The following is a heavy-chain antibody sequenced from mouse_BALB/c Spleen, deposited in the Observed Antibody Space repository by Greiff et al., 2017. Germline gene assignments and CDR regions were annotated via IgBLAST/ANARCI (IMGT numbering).Heavy chain of an antibody. D-gene: IGHD2-1*01. CDR1: GYSITSDYA. J-gene: IGHJ4*01. Sequence: EVQLQESGPGLVKPSQSLSLTCTVTGYSITSDYAWNWIRQFPGNKLEWMGYISYSGSTSYNPSLKSRISITRDTSKNQFFLQLNSVTTEDTATYYCTYGNSYYYAMDYWGQGTSVTVSS. V-gene: IGHV3-2*02. CDR2: ISYSGST. CDR3: TYGNSYYYAMDY.